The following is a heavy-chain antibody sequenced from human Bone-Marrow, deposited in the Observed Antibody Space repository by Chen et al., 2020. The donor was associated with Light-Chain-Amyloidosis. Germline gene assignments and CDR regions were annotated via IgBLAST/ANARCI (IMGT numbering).Heavy chain of an antibody. CDR2: INTDGSST. D-gene: IGHD2-2*01. V-gene: IGHV3-74*01. Sequence: EVQLVESGGGLVQPGGSQRLSCVASGFTFSSYWMHWVRQAPGKGLVWVSRINTDGSSTSYADSVKGRFTISRDNAKNTLFLQMSSLRADDTAVYYCARDSDCRSTSCYPLGTFDIWGQGTMVTVSP. J-gene: IGHJ3*02. CDR3: ARDSDCRSTSCYPLGTFDI. CDR1: GFTFSSYW.